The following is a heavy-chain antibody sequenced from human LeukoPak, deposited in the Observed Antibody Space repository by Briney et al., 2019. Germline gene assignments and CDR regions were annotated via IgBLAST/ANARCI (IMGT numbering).Heavy chain of an antibody. J-gene: IGHJ5*02. D-gene: IGHD2-8*01. CDR2: IYTSGST. CDR3: ARATYCTNGVCVPKNWFDP. CDR1: GGSISSGSYY. V-gene: IGHV4-61*02. Sequence: SETLSPTCTVSGGSISSGSYYWSWIRQPAGKGLEWIGRIYTSGSTNYNPSLKSRVTISVDTSKNQFSLKLSSVTAADTAVYYCARATYCTNGVCVPKNWFDPWGQGTLVTVSS.